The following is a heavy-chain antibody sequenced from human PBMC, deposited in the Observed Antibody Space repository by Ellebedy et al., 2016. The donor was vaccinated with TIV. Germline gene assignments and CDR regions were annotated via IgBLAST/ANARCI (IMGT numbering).Heavy chain of an antibody. CDR2: IKQDGSEK. CDR1: GFTFSNYW. V-gene: IGHV3-7*01. D-gene: IGHD6-19*01. Sequence: GESLKISCATSGFTFSNYWMTWVRQAPGKGLEWVGNIKQDGSEKYYVDSVKGRFSISRDNAKSSLYLQMNSLTDEDTAVYYCARDQWLGRAYYFDSWGQGTLVTVSS. J-gene: IGHJ4*02. CDR3: ARDQWLGRAYYFDS.